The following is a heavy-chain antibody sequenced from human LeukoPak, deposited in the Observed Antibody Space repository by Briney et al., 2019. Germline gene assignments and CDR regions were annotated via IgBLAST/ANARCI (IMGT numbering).Heavy chain of an antibody. Sequence: SETLSLTWTVSGGSISSYYWSWIRQPPGKGLEWIGYIYYSGSTNYNPSLKSRVTISVDTSKNQFSLKLSSVTAAGTAVYYCARVRDGNSSGYSLDYWGQGTLVTVSS. CDR2: IYYSGST. CDR1: GGSISSYY. J-gene: IGHJ4*02. CDR3: ARVRDGNSSGYSLDY. D-gene: IGHD3-22*01. V-gene: IGHV4-59*01.